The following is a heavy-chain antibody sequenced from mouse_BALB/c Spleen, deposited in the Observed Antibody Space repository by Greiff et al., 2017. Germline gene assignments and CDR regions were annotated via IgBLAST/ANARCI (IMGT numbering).Heavy chain of an antibody. Sequence: DVKLVESGGGLVQPGGSRKLSCAASGFTFSRFGMHWVRQAPEKGLEWVAYISSGSSTIYYADTVKGRFTISRDNPKNTLFLQMTSLRSEDTAMYYCARRYYRYEGYAMDYWGQGTSVTVSS. CDR1: GFTFSRFG. D-gene: IGHD2-14*01. J-gene: IGHJ4*01. CDR2: ISSGSSTI. V-gene: IGHV5-17*02. CDR3: ARRYYRYEGYAMDY.